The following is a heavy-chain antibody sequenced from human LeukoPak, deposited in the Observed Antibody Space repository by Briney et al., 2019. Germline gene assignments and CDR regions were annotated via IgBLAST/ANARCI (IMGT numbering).Heavy chain of an antibody. CDR2: INPNSGGT. CDR3: ARSPKAPIVVARDYYYMDV. Sequence: ASVKVSCKASGYTFTGYYMHWVRQAPGQGLEWMGWINPNSGGTNYAQKFQGRVTMTRDTSISTAYMELSRLRSDDTAVYYCARSPKAPIVVARDYYYMDVWGKGTTVTVSS. D-gene: IGHD2-2*01. J-gene: IGHJ6*03. V-gene: IGHV1-2*02. CDR1: GYTFTGYY.